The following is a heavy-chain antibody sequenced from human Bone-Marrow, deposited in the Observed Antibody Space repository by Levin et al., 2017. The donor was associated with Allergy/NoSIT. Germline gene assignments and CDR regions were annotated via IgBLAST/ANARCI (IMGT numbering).Heavy chain of an antibody. CDR1: GFTFSSYW. D-gene: IGHD4-17*01. CDR3: ARGGSSYGDS. CDR2: INSDGSST. J-gene: IGHJ4*02. Sequence: AGESLKISCAASGFTFSSYWMHWVRQAPGKGLVWVSRINSDGSSTSYADSVKGRFTISRDNAKNTLYLQMNSLTAEDTAVYYCARGGSSYGDSWGQGTLVTVSS. V-gene: IGHV3-74*01.